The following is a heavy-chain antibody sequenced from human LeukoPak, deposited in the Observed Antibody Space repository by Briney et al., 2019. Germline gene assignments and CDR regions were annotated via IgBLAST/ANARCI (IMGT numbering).Heavy chain of an antibody. CDR1: GFTFSSYW. CDR3: VRGQATAWGLDY. Sequence: GGSLRLSCAASGFTFSSYWMSWVRQAPGKGLEWVANIKQDGSEKYYVDSVKGRFIISRDNAKNSLYLQMNSLRAEDTALYYCVRGQATAWGLDYWGQGTLVTVSS. J-gene: IGHJ4*02. CDR2: IKQDGSEK. D-gene: IGHD6-13*01. V-gene: IGHV3-7*01.